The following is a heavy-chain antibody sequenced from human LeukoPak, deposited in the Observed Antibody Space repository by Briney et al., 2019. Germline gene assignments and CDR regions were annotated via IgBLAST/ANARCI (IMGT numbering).Heavy chain of an antibody. D-gene: IGHD5-18*01. CDR2: INHSGST. Sequence: GSLRLSCAASGFTFSSYAMSWVRQPPGKGLEWIGEINHSGSTNYNPSLKSRVTISVDTSKNQFSLKLSSVTAADTAVYYCARALGYSYGYFDYYYGMDVWGQGTTVTVSS. V-gene: IGHV4-34*01. CDR1: GFTFSSYA. J-gene: IGHJ6*02. CDR3: ARALGYSYGYFDYYYGMDV.